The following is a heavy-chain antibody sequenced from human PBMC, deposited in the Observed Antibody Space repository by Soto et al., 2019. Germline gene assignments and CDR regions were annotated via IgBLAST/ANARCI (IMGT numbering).Heavy chain of an antibody. D-gene: IGHD3-9*01. Sequence: EVQLVESGGGLVKPGESLRLSCAASGFTFYSFSMNWVRQAAGRGPEWVSSIDTTSNYIYYADSVRGRFPISRDNAKDSLYLQMYSLRAEDTAVYYCVRDIGQYFRSGYMDVWGRGTTVTVSS. CDR2: IDTTSNYI. J-gene: IGHJ6*03. CDR1: GFTFYSFS. V-gene: IGHV3-21*01. CDR3: VRDIGQYFRSGYMDV.